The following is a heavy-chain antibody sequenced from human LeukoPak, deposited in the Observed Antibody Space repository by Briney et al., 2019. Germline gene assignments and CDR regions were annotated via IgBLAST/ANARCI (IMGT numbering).Heavy chain of an antibody. D-gene: IGHD6-19*01. J-gene: IGHJ6*03. Sequence: SETLSLTCSVSGGSISGYYWSWIRQPPGKGLEWIGYIYYSGSTNYDPSLKSRVTISVDTSKNQFSLKLSSVTAADTAVYYCARVGSSGWYIWEYYYMDVWGKGTTVTVSS. CDR1: GGSISGYY. CDR2: IYYSGST. CDR3: ARVGSSGWYIWEYYYMDV. V-gene: IGHV4-59*01.